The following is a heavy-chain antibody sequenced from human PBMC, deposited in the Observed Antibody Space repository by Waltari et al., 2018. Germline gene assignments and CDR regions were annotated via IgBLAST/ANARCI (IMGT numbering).Heavy chain of an antibody. J-gene: IGHJ4*02. CDR3: ARGTVEMATYFDY. V-gene: IGHV4-59*01. CDR2: IYNSEST. CDR1: GGSISSYY. D-gene: IGHD5-12*01. Sequence: QVQLQESGPGLVKPSETLSLTCTVSGGSISSYYWSWIRQPPGKGLEWIAYIYNSESTNYNPSLKSRVTISVDTSKNQFSLKLSSVTAADTAVYYCARGTVEMATYFDYWGQGSLVTVSS.